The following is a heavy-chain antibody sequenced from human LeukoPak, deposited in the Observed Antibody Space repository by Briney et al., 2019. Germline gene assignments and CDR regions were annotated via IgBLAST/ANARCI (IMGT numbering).Heavy chain of an antibody. D-gene: IGHD1-26*01. V-gene: IGHV3-74*01. Sequence: GGSLRLSCAASGFTFSSCWMHWVRQAPGKGLVWVSRINSDGSSTSYADSVKGRFTISRDNAKNTLYLQMNSLRAEDTAVYYCARDGRSGDDWFDPWGQGTLVTVST. J-gene: IGHJ5*02. CDR1: GFTFSSCW. CDR3: ARDGRSGDDWFDP. CDR2: INSDGSST.